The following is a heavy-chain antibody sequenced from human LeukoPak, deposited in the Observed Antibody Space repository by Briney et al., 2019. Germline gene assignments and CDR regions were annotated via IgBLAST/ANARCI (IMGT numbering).Heavy chain of an antibody. Sequence: ASVKVSCKASGYTFTNYGIIWVRQAPGQGPEWMGWISTDSRNTNYAQKLQGRVTMTTDTSTSTAYMELRSLRSDDTAVYYCAAARYYDFWSGLLTPGAFDIWGQGTMVTVSS. CDR3: AAARYYDFWSGLLTPGAFDI. J-gene: IGHJ3*02. V-gene: IGHV1-18*01. D-gene: IGHD3-3*01. CDR1: GYTFTNYG. CDR2: ISTDSRNT.